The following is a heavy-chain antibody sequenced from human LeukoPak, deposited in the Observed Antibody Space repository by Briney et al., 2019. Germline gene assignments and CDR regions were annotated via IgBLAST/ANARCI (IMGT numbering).Heavy chain of an antibody. CDR3: AEHLRCSGDSCYRPSYYYYGMDV. Sequence: GGSLRLSCAASGFTFSSYAMHWVRQAPGKGLEWVAVISYDGSNKYYADSVKGRFTISRDNSKNTLYLQMNSLRAEDTAVYYCAEHLRCSGDSCYRPSYYYYGMDVRGQGTTVTVSS. CDR2: ISYDGSNK. D-gene: IGHD2-15*01. J-gene: IGHJ6*02. CDR1: GFTFSSYA. V-gene: IGHV3-30-3*01.